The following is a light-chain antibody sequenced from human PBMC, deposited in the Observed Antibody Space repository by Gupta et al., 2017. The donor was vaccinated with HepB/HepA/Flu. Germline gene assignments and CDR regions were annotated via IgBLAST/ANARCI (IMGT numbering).Light chain of an antibody. CDR3: SSYTSTSTLEV. CDR1: TSDVGGYEY. J-gene: IGLJ1*01. Sequence: QSALTQPASVSGSPGQSITLFCTGTTSDVGGYEYVSWYQKFPGKAPRLIIYDVSNRPSGVFSRFSGSKSGNTASLTISGLRTEDEADYYCSSYTSTSTLEVFGTGTKVTVL. CDR2: DVS. V-gene: IGLV2-14*03.